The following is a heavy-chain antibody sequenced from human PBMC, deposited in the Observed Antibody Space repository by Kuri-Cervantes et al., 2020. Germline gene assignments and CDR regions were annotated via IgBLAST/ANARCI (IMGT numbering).Heavy chain of an antibody. Sequence: SETLSLTCTVSGGSISSGDYYWSWIRQPPGKGLEWIGYIYYSGSTYYNPSLKSRVTISVDTSKNQFSLKLSSVTAADTAVYYCARGLYSSGWYGGGYWFDPWGQGTLVTVSS. CDR2: IYYSGST. CDR1: GGSISSGDYY. J-gene: IGHJ5*02. CDR3: ARGLYSSGWYGGGYWFDP. D-gene: IGHD6-19*01. V-gene: IGHV4-30-4*02.